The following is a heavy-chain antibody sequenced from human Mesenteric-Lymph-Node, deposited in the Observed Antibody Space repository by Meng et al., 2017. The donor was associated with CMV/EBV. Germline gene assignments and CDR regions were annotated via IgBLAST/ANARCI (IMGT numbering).Heavy chain of an antibody. CDR1: GFTFTSYW. D-gene: IGHD2-15*01. Sequence: GGSLKISCVASGFTFTSYWMHWVRQTPGKGLVWVSRINSDGSSTNYADSVKGRFTISRDNAKNTLYLQMSSLRAEESAVYYCTSGGSNSFDIWGQGTMVTVSS. J-gene: IGHJ3*02. CDR3: TSGGSNSFDI. CDR2: INSDGSST. V-gene: IGHV3-74*01.